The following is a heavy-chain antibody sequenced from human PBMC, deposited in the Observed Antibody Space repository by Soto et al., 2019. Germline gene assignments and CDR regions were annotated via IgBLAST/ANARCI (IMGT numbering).Heavy chain of an antibody. V-gene: IGHV4-59*01. CDR3: ARVWVQDNWINP. CDR2: IYYSGST. J-gene: IGHJ5*02. D-gene: IGHD3-16*01. Sequence: SETLSLTCTVSGGSISSYYWSWIRQPPGKGLEWIGYIYYSGSTNYNPSLKSRVTISVDTSKNQFSLKLSSVTAADTAVYYCARVWVQDNWINPRGQGTLVTVSS. CDR1: GGSISSYY.